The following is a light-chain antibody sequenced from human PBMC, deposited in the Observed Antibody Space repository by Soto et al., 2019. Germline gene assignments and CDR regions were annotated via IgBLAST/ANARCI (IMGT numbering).Light chain of an antibody. CDR2: LNN. V-gene: IGLV1-44*01. Sequence: QSVLTQSPSASGTPGQRVTISCSGSRSNIGTYTVNWYQQLPGTAPTLLIYLNNQRPSGVPNRFSASKSGTSASLAISGLQSEDEADYYCAAWDGSLSAVLFGGGTKLTVL. J-gene: IGLJ2*01. CDR3: AAWDGSLSAVL. CDR1: RSNIGTYT.